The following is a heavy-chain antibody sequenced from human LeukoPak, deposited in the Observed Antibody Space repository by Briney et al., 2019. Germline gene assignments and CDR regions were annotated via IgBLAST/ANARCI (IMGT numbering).Heavy chain of an antibody. V-gene: IGHV1-69*05. J-gene: IGHJ6*03. CDR1: GGTFSSYA. D-gene: IGHD6-13*01. CDR2: IIPIFGTA. Sequence: GASVKVSCKASGGTFSSYAISWMRQAPGQGLEWMGGIIPIFGTANYAQKFQGRVTSTTDESTSTAYMELSSLRSEDTAVYYCARDLSSSWYGGYYYYMDVWGKGTTVTVSS. CDR3: ARDLSSSWYGGYYYYMDV.